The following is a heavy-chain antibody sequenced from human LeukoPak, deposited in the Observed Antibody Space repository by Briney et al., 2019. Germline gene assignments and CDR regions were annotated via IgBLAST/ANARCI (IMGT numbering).Heavy chain of an antibody. CDR1: GFSVSINY. J-gene: IGHJ2*01. CDR3: ARGLHEDPDILTGYWYFDL. CDR2: IGTAGDT. Sequence: GGSLRLSCAASGFSVSINYMSCVRAAPGKGLEWVSAIGTAGDTYYPTSVKGRFTISRENAKKSLYLQMNSLRAGHTAVYYCARGLHEDPDILTGYWYFDLWGRGTLVTVSS. D-gene: IGHD3-9*01. V-gene: IGHV3-13*01.